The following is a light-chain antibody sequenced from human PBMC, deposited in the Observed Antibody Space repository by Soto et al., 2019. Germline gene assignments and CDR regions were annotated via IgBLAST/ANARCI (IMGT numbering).Light chain of an antibody. CDR1: SSDVGGYNY. CDR3: SSYAGSTVV. V-gene: IGLV2-8*01. J-gene: IGLJ2*01. Sequence: QSALTQPPSASGSPGQSATISCTGTSSDVGGYNYVSWYQQHPGKAPKLMIYDVSKRPSGVPDRFSGSKSGNTASLTVSGLQAEDEADYYCSSYAGSTVVFGGGTKLTVL. CDR2: DVS.